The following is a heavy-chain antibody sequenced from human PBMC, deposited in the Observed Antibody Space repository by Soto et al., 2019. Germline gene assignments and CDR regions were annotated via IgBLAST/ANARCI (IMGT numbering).Heavy chain of an antibody. Sequence: SETLSLTCAVYGESFTNYYWSWIRQPPGRGLEWIGEVHYSGGTNYNPSLKTRVTISVDTSKTQFSLKLSSVTAADTAVYYCARSKHWTPRDYWGPGTLVTVSS. CDR3: ARSKHWTPRDY. CDR1: GESFTNYY. V-gene: IGHV4-34*01. CDR2: VHYSGGT. D-gene: IGHD1-1*01. J-gene: IGHJ4*02.